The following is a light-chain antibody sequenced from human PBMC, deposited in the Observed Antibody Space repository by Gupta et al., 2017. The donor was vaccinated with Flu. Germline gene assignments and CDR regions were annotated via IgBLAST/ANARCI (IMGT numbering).Light chain of an antibody. J-gene: IGLJ1*01. CDR3: CSYSSSSTGV. Sequence: QSALTQPASVSGSPGQSITISCTGTSSDVGDYNYVSWYQHHPGKAPKLMIYEVTTRPSGVVSNFSASTSGNTTSLTISERLEAEEADYYYCSYSSSSTGVFGTGTKVTVL. CDR2: EVT. V-gene: IGLV2-14*01. CDR1: SSDVGDYNY.